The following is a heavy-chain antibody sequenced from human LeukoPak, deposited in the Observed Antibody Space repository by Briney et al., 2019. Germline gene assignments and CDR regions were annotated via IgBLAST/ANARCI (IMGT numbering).Heavy chain of an antibody. V-gene: IGHV3-23*01. CDR3: AKQTLWGYYGY. CDR1: GFTFSSYA. CDR2: ISGSGGST. D-gene: IGHD3-3*01. J-gene: IGHJ4*02. Sequence: GGSLRLSCAASGFTFSSYAMSWVRQAPGKGLEWVSAISGSGGSTYYADSVKGRFTISRDNSRNTLYLLMNSLRAEDTAVYYCAKQTLWGYYGYWGQGTLVTVSS.